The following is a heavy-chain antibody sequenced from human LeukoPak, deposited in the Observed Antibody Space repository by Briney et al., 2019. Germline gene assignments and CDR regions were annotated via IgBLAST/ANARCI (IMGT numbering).Heavy chain of an antibody. V-gene: IGHV3-7*01. D-gene: IGHD3-10*02. J-gene: IGHJ6*04. CDR3: AELGITMIGGV. Sequence: GGSLRLSCAASGFTFSNYGMHWVRRAPGKGLEWVANIRRDGSETHYVDSVMGRFTISRDNAKNSLYLQMNGLRAEDTAVYYCAELGITMIGGVWGKGTTVTISS. CDR2: IRRDGSET. CDR1: GFTFSNYG.